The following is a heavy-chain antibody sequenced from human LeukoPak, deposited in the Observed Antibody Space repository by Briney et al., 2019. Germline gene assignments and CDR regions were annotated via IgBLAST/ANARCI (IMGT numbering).Heavy chain of an antibody. D-gene: IGHD2-8*01. J-gene: IGHJ6*02. V-gene: IGHV4-59*12. CDR1: GGSISSYY. Sequence: PSETLSLTCTVSGGSISSYYWSWIRQPPGKGLEWIGYIYYSGSTNYNPSLKSRVTISVDTSKNQFSLKLSSVTAADTAVYYCARMVYYYYYGMDVWGQGTTVTVSS. CDR3: ARMVYYYYYGMDV. CDR2: IYYSGST.